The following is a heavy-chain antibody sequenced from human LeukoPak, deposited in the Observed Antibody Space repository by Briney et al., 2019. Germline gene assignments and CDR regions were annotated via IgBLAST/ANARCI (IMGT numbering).Heavy chain of an antibody. J-gene: IGHJ5*02. CDR1: GFTFSDYY. CDR3: ASGCISCYLDP. D-gene: IGHD2-15*01. CDR2: ISSSSRNI. Sequence: GSLRLSCAASGFTFSDYYMNWVRQAPGKGLEWVSSISSSSRNIDYADSVKGRFTISRDNDKNSLYLQMNSLRAEDTAVYYCASGCISCYLDPWGQGTLVTVSS. V-gene: IGHV3-21*01.